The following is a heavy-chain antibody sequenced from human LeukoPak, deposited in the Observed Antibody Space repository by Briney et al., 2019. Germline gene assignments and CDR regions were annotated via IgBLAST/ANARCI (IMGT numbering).Heavy chain of an antibody. CDR3: ARDRKERGYSSSHSRNWFDP. CDR2: ISCSSSTI. J-gene: IGHJ5*02. D-gene: IGHD6-13*01. V-gene: IGHV3-48*02. Sequence: GGSLRLSCAASGFTFSSYSMNWVRQAPGKGLEWVSYISCSSSTIYYADSVKGRFTISRDNAKNSLYLQMNSLRDEDTAVYYCARDRKERGYSSSHSRNWFDPWGQGTLVTVSS. CDR1: GFTFSSYS.